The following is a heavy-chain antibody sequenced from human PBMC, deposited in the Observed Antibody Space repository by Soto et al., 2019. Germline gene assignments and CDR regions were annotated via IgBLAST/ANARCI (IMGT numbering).Heavy chain of an antibody. V-gene: IGHV3-23*01. CDR1: GFGFSTHA. CDR2: ITNTGITT. CDR3: AKGFDYGDTKHIDH. D-gene: IGHD4-17*01. J-gene: IGHJ4*02. Sequence: GGSLRLSSAASGFGFSTHALSWVGQAPGKGLEWLSSITNTGITTHYADSVKGRFTISRENSRNTLHLQMNNLRVDDTAVYYCAKGFDYGDTKHIDHWGQGTPVTVSS.